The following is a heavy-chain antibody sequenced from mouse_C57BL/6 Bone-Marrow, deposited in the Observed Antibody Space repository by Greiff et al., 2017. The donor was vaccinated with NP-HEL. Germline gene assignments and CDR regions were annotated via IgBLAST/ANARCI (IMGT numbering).Heavy chain of an antibody. V-gene: IGHV5-6*02. J-gene: IGHJ1*03. Sequence: EVKLMESGGDLVKPGGSLKLSCAASGFTFSSYGMSWVRQTPDKRLEWVATISSGGSYTYYPDSVKGRFTISRDNAKNTLYLQMSSLKSEDTAMYYCARRDSNYWYFDVWGTGTTVTVSS. CDR2: ISSGGSYT. CDR3: ARRDSNYWYFDV. D-gene: IGHD2-5*01. CDR1: GFTFSSYG.